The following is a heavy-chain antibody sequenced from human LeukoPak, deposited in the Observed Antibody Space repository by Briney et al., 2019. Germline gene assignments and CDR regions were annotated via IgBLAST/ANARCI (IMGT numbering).Heavy chain of an antibody. CDR1: GFIFSSYS. V-gene: IGHV3-48*02. Sequence: GGSLRLSCAASGFIFSSYSMNWVRQAPGKGLEWVSSISSGGSTIYYADSVKGRFTISRDNAKNSLYLQMNSLRDEDTAVYYCARGATPDYWGQGTLVTVSS. J-gene: IGHJ4*02. CDR2: ISSGGSTI. CDR3: ARGATPDY.